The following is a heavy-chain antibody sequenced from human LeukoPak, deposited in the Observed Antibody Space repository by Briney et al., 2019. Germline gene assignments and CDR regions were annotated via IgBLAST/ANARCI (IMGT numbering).Heavy chain of an antibody. V-gene: IGHV1-2*02. D-gene: IGHD6-19*01. CDR1: GYTFTVYY. J-gene: IGHJ4*02. CDR2: INPNSGGT. CDR3: ARPQEQWLVSPLDY. Sequence: ASVKVSCKTSGYTFTVYYIHWVRQAPGQGLEWMGWINPNSGGTTYAQKLQGRVTMTTDTSTSTAYMELRSLRSDDTAVYYCARPQEQWLVSPLDYWGQGTLVTVSS.